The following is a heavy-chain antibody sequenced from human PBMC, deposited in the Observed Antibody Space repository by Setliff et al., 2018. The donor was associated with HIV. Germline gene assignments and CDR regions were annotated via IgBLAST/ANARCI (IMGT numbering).Heavy chain of an antibody. CDR1: GFTFSSYE. V-gene: IGHV3-48*03. Sequence: PGGSLRLSCAASGFTFSSYEMNWVRQAPGRGLEWVSSISIGSGAAIYYAESVQGRFTVSRDNSKNSLYLQMNSLRVEDTAVYYCARDYLYYNMYNGSPVYGMDVWGQGTTVT. CDR3: ARDYLYYNMYNGSPVYGMDV. J-gene: IGHJ6*02. CDR2: ISIGSGAAI. D-gene: IGHD3-10*01.